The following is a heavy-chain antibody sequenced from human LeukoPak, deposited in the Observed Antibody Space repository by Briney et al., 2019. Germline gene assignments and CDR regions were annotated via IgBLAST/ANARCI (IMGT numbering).Heavy chain of an antibody. CDR2: SGST. J-gene: IGHJ4*02. Sequence: SETLSLTCTVSGYSISSGYYWGWIRPPPGKGLEWIGSGSTYYNPSLKSRVTISVDTSKNQFSLKLSSVTAADTAVYYCASNDFRRDYSNYYFDYWGQGTLVTVSS. D-gene: IGHD4-11*01. V-gene: IGHV4-38-2*02. CDR1: GYSISSGYY. CDR3: ASNDFRRDYSNYYFDY.